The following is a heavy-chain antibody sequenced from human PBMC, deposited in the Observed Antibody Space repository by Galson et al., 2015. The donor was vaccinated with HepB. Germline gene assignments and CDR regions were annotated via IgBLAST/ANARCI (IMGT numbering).Heavy chain of an antibody. CDR1: GFTFSSYA. J-gene: IGHJ4*02. V-gene: IGHV3-23*01. CDR3: AKDAGFLEWILYYFDY. CDR2: ISGSTGRT. D-gene: IGHD3-3*01. Sequence: SLRLSCAASGFTFSSYAMSWVRQAPGKGLEWVSTISGSTGRTYYADSVKGRFTISRDNSKNTLYLQMNSLRVEDTAVYYCAKDAGFLEWILYYFDYWGQGTLVTVSS.